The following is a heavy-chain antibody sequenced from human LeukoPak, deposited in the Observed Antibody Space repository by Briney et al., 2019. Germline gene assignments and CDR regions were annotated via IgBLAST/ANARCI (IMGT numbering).Heavy chain of an antibody. CDR1: GCSFTNYW. Sequence: GESLKISCKGSGCSFTNYWIGWVRQMPGKGLEWMGIIYPGDSDTRYSPSFQGQVTISADKSISTAYLQWSSLKASDTAIYYCARAGSYGSSPFDYWGQGTLVTVSS. D-gene: IGHD5-18*01. CDR2: IYPGDSDT. CDR3: ARAGSYGSSPFDY. J-gene: IGHJ4*02. V-gene: IGHV5-51*01.